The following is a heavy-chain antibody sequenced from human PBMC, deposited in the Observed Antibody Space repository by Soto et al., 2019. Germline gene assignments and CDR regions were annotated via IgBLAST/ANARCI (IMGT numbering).Heavy chain of an antibody. V-gene: IGHV4-59*05. D-gene: IGHD2-15*01. Sequence: SETLSLTCTVSGGSISSYYWSWIRQPPGKGLEWIGSIYYSGSTYYNPSLKSRVTISVDTSKNQFSLKLSSVTAADTAVYYCARQRYCSGGSCYNYFDYWGQGTLVTVSS. J-gene: IGHJ4*02. CDR2: IYYSGST. CDR1: GGSISSYY. CDR3: ARQRYCSGGSCYNYFDY.